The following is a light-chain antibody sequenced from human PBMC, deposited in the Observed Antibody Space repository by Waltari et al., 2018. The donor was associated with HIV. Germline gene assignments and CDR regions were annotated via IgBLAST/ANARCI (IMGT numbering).Light chain of an antibody. Sequence: QSVLTQPPSASGTPGQRVTISCSGGSSNIGRNSVHWYQQLPGPAPRLLLYSTNQRPSRVPDRSSGSKSGTSASLAISGLQSEDEADYYCATWDDTLNGVIFGGGTKLTVL. CDR2: STN. CDR3: ATWDDTLNGVI. CDR1: SSNIGRNS. V-gene: IGLV1-44*01. J-gene: IGLJ2*01.